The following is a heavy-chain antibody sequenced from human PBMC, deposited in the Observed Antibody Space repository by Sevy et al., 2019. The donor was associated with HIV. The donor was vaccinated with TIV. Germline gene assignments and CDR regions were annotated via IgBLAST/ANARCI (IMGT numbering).Heavy chain of an antibody. D-gene: IGHD6-19*01. J-gene: IGHJ6*02. Sequence: SQTVSLTCAISGDSVSSNSAAWNWIRQSPSRGLEWLGRTYYRSKWYNDYAVSVKSRITINPDTSKNQFSLQLNSVTPEDTAVYYCARVRGVAGNYYYYGMDVWGQGTTVIVSS. V-gene: IGHV6-1*01. CDR2: TYYRSKWYN. CDR3: ARVRGVAGNYYYYGMDV. CDR1: GDSVSSNSAA.